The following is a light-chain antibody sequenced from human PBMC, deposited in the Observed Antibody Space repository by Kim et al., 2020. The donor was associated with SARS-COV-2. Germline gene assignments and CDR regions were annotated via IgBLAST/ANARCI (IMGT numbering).Light chain of an antibody. J-gene: IGKJ2*01. CDR1: QSMSTY. CDR2: AAS. Sequence: SASGGDRITITCRASQSMSTYLNWYQHKPGRAPKFLIFAASTLQSGVPTRFSGSGSGTDFTLTISSLQPEDFATYYCQQSFSTPFTFGQGTKLEI. V-gene: IGKV1-39*01. CDR3: QQSFSTPFT.